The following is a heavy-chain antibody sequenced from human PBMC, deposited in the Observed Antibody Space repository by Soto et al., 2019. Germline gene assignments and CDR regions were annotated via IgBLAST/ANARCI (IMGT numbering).Heavy chain of an antibody. Sequence: GASVEVSCKASGYTFTSYGISWVRQAPGQGLEWMGWISVYNGNTNYAQKLQGRVTMTTDTSTSTAYMELRSLRSDDTAVYYCASGWFGEFVYYFDYWGQGTLVTVSS. J-gene: IGHJ4*02. CDR1: GYTFTSYG. V-gene: IGHV1-18*01. CDR3: ASGWFGEFVYYFDY. CDR2: ISVYNGNT. D-gene: IGHD3-10*01.